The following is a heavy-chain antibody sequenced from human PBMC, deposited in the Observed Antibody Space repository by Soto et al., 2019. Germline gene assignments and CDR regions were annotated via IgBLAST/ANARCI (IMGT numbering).Heavy chain of an antibody. D-gene: IGHD3-10*01. V-gene: IGHV1-18*01. CDR1: GYIFTSYG. CDR3: ARGSYLDY. J-gene: IGHJ4*02. CDR2: ISTSNGNT. Sequence: QVQLVQSGVEVKKPGASVKVSCKASGYIFTSYGISWVRQAPGQGLEWMGSISTSNGNTNYAQKVQDRVTMTTDKSTNTAYMELRTLRSDDTAVYYCARGSYLDYWGQGTLVTVSS.